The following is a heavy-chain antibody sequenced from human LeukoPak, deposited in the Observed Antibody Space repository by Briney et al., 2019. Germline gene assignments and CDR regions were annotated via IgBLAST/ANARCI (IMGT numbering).Heavy chain of an antibody. CDR1: GITFSSHG. D-gene: IGHD5-18*01. Sequence: GGSLRLSCIASGITFSSHGMHWVRQAPGKGLEWVSFIRYDGNEKYYADSVKGRFTISRDNSKNTLYLQMNSLRVEDTAVYYCAKDTPRGYNYGYFDYWGQETLLTVSS. J-gene: IGHJ4*02. CDR3: AKDTPRGYNYGYFDY. CDR2: IRYDGNEK. V-gene: IGHV3-30*02.